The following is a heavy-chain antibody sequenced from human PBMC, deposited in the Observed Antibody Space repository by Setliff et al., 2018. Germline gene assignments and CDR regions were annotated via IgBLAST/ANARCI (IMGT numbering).Heavy chain of an antibody. D-gene: IGHD3-22*01. CDR3: ARTPGLYSGYYGMNV. CDR1: GFSLSNARMG. Sequence: SGPTLVNPTETLTLTCTVSGFSLSNARMGVSWIRQPPGKALEWLAHIFSNDEKSYSTSLKSRLTISKDTSKSQVVLTMTNMDPVDTATYYCARTPGLYSGYYGMNVWGQGTTVTVSS. CDR2: IFSNDEK. V-gene: IGHV2-26*01. J-gene: IGHJ6*02.